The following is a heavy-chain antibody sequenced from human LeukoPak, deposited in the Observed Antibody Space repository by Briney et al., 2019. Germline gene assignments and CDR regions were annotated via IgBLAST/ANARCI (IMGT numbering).Heavy chain of an antibody. Sequence: ASVKVSCKASGYTFTSYYMHWVRQAPGQGLEWMGIINPSGGSTSYAQKFQGRVTMTRDTSTSTVYMELSSLRSEDTAVYYCATLVVRALDPDYWGQGTLVTVSS. V-gene: IGHV1-46*01. CDR3: ATLVVRALDPDY. CDR2: INPSGGST. J-gene: IGHJ4*02. D-gene: IGHD3-22*01. CDR1: GYTFTSYY.